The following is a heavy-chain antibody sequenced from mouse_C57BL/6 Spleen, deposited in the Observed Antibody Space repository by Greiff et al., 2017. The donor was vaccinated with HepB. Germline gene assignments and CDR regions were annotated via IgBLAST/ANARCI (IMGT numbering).Heavy chain of an antibody. Sequence: VQLQQSGPGLVQPSQSLSITCTVSGFSLTSYGVHWVRQSPGKGLEWLGVIWRGGSTDYNAAFMSRLSITKDNSKSQVFFKMNSLQADDTAIYYCAKGNYYGSRDWYFDVWGTVTTVTVSS. CDR1: GFSLTSYG. D-gene: IGHD1-1*01. CDR2: IWRGGST. CDR3: AKGNYYGSRDWYFDV. J-gene: IGHJ1*03. V-gene: IGHV2-5*01.